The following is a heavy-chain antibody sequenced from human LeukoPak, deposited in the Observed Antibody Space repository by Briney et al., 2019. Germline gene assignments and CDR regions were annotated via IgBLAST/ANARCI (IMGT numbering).Heavy chain of an antibody. CDR2: IIPIFGTA. CDR1: GCTFSSYA. Sequence: SVKVSCKASGCTFSSYAISWVRQAPGQGLEWMGGIIPIFGTANYAQKFQGRVTITTDESTSTAYLDLSSLRSEDTAVYYCARWGDYYYDSSGYSGWGQGTLVTVSS. J-gene: IGHJ4*02. CDR3: ARWGDYYYDSSGYSG. V-gene: IGHV1-69*05. D-gene: IGHD3-22*01.